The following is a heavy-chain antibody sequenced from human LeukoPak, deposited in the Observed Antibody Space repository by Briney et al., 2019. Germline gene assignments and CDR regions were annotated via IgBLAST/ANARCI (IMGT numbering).Heavy chain of an antibody. D-gene: IGHD3-22*01. CDR1: GFTFSSYA. CDR2: ISGSAGST. Sequence: GGSLRLSCAASGFTFSSYAMSWVRQAPGKGLEWVSAISGSAGSTYYADSVKGRFTISRDNSKNTLCLQMNSLRAEDTAVYYCAKDIGLYYYDSSVTLDVWGQGTTVTVSS. V-gene: IGHV3-23*01. CDR3: AKDIGLYYYDSSVTLDV. J-gene: IGHJ6*02.